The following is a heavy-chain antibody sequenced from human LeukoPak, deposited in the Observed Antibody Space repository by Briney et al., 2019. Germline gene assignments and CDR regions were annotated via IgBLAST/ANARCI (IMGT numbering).Heavy chain of an antibody. J-gene: IGHJ6*03. CDR3: VRRTDYYMDV. Sequence: GESLKISCQGSGYTFTSYWIGWVRQMPGKGLEWMGIIYPGDSDTRYSPSFQGQVTISADKSINTAYLKWSSLKALDTAMYYCVRRTDYYMDVWGKETTVTVSS. CDR1: GYTFTSYW. V-gene: IGHV5-51*01. CDR2: IYPGDSDT.